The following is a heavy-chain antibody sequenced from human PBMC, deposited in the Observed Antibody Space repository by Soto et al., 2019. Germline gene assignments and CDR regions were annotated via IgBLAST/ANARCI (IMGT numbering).Heavy chain of an antibody. CDR3: ARDGSSGIFDY. J-gene: IGHJ4*02. D-gene: IGHD6-19*01. V-gene: IGHV3-30-3*01. CDR2: ISYDGSNK. CDR1: GFTFSSYA. Sequence: QVQLVESGGGVVQPGRSLRLSCAASGFTFSSYAMHWVRQAPGKGLEWVAVISYDGSNKYYADSVKGRFTISRDNSKNTLYLQMNSLRAEDTAVYYCARDGSSGIFDYWGQGTLVTFSS.